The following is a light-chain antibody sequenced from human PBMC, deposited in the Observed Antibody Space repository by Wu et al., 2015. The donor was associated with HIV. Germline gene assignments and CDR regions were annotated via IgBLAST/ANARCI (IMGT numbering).Light chain of an antibody. J-gene: IGKJ2*03. CDR3: QQRRNWPRS. V-gene: IGKV3D-20*02. CDR2: GAS. CDR1: QPVNDTD. Sequence: EIVLTQSPGTLSVSPGERATLSCRASQPVNDTDLAWLQQKPGQAPRLLIYGASSRATGIPDRFSASGSGTDFTLTISRLEPEDFAVYYCQQRRNWPRSFGQGTKLEIK.